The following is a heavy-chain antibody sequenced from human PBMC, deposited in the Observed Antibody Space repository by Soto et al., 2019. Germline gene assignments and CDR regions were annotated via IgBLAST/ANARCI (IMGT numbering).Heavy chain of an antibody. CDR3: GKERGYYYYYAMDV. CDR2: ISGGGTT. V-gene: IGHV3-23*01. Sequence: GGALRLSCVVSGFSFSTFAMSWVRQAPGKGLEWVSGISGGGTTYYAASVKGRFTISRDNSKNTLYLQLNSLRAEDTAVYYCGKERGYYYYYAMDVWGQGTTVPVCS. J-gene: IGHJ6*02. CDR1: GFSFSTFA. D-gene: IGHD3-10*01.